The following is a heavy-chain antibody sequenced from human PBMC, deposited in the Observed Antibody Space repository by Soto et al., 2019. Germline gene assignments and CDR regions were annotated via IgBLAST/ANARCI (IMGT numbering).Heavy chain of an antibody. CDR3: ATERETSLLSGYDY. D-gene: IGHD3-3*01. J-gene: IGHJ4*02. CDR2: IYNSGST. CDR1: GGAISSHNW. V-gene: IGHV4-4*02. Sequence: QVHLQVSGPGLVRPSGTLSLTCAVSGGAISSHNWWTWVRQPPGKGLEWIGEIYNSGSTNYNPSLRSRVTISVDKSKNHFSLQLSSVTAADTAVYYCATERETSLLSGYDYWGQGALVTVSS.